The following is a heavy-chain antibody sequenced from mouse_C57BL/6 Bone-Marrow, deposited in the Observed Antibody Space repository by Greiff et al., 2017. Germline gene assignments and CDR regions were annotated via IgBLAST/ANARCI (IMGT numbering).Heavy chain of an antibody. CDR1: GFNIKDDY. D-gene: IGHD4-1*01. CDR2: IDPENGDT. J-gene: IGHJ3*01. CDR3: ARSSLAWFAY. Sequence: VHVKQSGAELVRPGASVKLSCTASGFNIKDDYMHWVKQRPEQGLEWIGWIDPENGDTEYASKFQGKATITADTSSNTAYLQLSSLTSEDTAVYYCARSSLAWFAYWGQGTLVTVSA. V-gene: IGHV14-4*01.